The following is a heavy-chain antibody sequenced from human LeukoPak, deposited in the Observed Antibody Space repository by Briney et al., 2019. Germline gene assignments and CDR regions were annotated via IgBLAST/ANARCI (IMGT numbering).Heavy chain of an antibody. D-gene: IGHD3-22*01. Sequence: GGSLRLSCAASGFTFSSYEMNWVRQAPRKGLEWVSYISSSGSTIYYADSVKGRFTISRDNAKNSLYLQMNSLRAEDTAVYYCARHVVAVGFDYWGQGTLVTVSS. V-gene: IGHV3-48*03. CDR3: ARHVVAVGFDY. J-gene: IGHJ4*02. CDR2: ISSSGSTI. CDR1: GFTFSSYE.